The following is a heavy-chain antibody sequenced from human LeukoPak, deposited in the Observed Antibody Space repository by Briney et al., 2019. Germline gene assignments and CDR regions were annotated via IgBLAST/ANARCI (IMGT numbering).Heavy chain of an antibody. CDR1: GVSISSGGYY. Sequence: SETLSLTCTVSGVSISSGGYYWSWIRQPPGKGLEWIGYNYYSDSTDYNPSLKSRVTISVDTSKNQFSLKLSSVTAADTAVYYCARGATIVGAMGDAFDIWGQGTMVTVSS. V-gene: IGHV4-61*08. D-gene: IGHD1-26*01. CDR2: NYYSDST. CDR3: ARGATIVGAMGDAFDI. J-gene: IGHJ3*02.